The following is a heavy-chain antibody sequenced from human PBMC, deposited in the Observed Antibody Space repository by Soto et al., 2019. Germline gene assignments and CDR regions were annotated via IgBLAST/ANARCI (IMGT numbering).Heavy chain of an antibody. CDR3: ARSSLAGWSHFDY. CDR1: GGTFSSYT. D-gene: IGHD2-8*01. J-gene: IGHJ4*02. Sequence: QVQLVQSGAEVKKPGSSVKVSCKASGGTFSSYTISWVRQAPGQGLEWMGRIIPILGIANYAQKFQGRVTSTADKSTSTAYMELSSLRSEDTAVYYCARSSLAGWSHFDYWGQGTLVTVSS. V-gene: IGHV1-69*02. CDR2: IIPILGIA.